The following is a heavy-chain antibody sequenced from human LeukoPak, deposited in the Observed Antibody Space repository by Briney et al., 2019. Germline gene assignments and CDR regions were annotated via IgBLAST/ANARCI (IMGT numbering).Heavy chain of an antibody. CDR1: GGSFSGYY. Sequence: SETLSLTCAVYGGSFSGYYWSWIRPPPGKGLEWIGEINHSGSTNYNPSLKSRVTIAVDTSKNQFSLKLSSVTAADTAVYYCARGQYYYDSSGYSMNFDYWGQGTLVTVSS. CDR3: ARGQYYYDSSGYSMNFDY. J-gene: IGHJ4*02. V-gene: IGHV4-34*01. D-gene: IGHD3-22*01. CDR2: INHSGST.